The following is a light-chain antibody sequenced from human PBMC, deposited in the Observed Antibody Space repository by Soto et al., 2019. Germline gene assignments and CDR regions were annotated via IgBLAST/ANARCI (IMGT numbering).Light chain of an antibody. V-gene: IGKV1-5*01. Sequence: DIQMTQSPSTLSASVGDRVTITCRASQSISTWLSWYQQKPGKAPKLLIFDASGLESGVPSRFSGSGSGTDFTLTISTLHPDDFATYYCQQYHSYRTFGQGTKVEIK. J-gene: IGKJ1*01. CDR1: QSISTW. CDR2: DAS. CDR3: QQYHSYRT.